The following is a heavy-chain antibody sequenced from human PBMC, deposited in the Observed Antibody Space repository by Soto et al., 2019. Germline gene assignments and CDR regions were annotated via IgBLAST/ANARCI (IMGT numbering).Heavy chain of an antibody. Sequence: ASVKVSCKASGYTFTSYYMHWVRQAPGQGLEWMGIINPSGGSTSYAQKFQGRVTMTRDTSTSTVYMELSSLRSEDTAAYYCARAPCSGGSCYYYYGMDVWGQGTTVTVSS. CDR3: ARAPCSGGSCYYYYGMDV. J-gene: IGHJ6*02. D-gene: IGHD2-15*01. CDR2: INPSGGST. CDR1: GYTFTSYY. V-gene: IGHV1-46*01.